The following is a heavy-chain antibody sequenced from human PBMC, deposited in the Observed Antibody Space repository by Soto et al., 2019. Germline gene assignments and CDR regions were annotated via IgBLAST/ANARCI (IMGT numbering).Heavy chain of an antibody. CDR1: GFSLTTYGVG. Sequence: QITLKESGPTLVQPTQTLTLTCTFSGFSLTTYGVGVGWIRQPPGQALEWLALIYWDDDKRYSPSLESRLTITQDTPKNQVVLTMTNMDPVDTATYYCTHTVRVTRGVYYFDYWGQGTLVTVSS. CDR3: THTVRVTRGVYYFDY. CDR2: IYWDDDK. D-gene: IGHD3-10*01. J-gene: IGHJ4*02. V-gene: IGHV2-5*02.